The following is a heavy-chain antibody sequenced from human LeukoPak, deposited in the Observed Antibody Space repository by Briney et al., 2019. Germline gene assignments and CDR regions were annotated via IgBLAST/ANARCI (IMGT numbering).Heavy chain of an antibody. J-gene: IGHJ3*02. V-gene: IGHV3-30*14. CDR3: VKTMVTFGGIIRADAFDI. Sequence: PGGSLRLSCAASGFTFSSYAMDWVRQAPGKGLEWVAFISYDGSNKYYADSVRGRFTISRDNFNNTLYLQMSSLRAEDTAVYYCVKTMVTFGGIIRADAFDIWGQGTMVTVS. D-gene: IGHD3-16*01. CDR1: GFTFSSYA. CDR2: ISYDGSNK.